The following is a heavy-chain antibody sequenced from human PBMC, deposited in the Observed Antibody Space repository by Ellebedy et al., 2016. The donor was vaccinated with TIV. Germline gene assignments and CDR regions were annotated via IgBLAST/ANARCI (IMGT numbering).Heavy chain of an antibody. Sequence: GESLKISCAASGFTFSSYAMSWVRQAPGKGLEWVSAISGSGGTSYYADSVKGRFTISRDNSKNTLYLQMNSLRAEDTAVYYCARDRFGQWLHWGQGTLVTVSS. CDR3: ARDRFGQWLH. CDR1: GFTFSSYA. CDR2: ISGSGGTS. V-gene: IGHV3-23*01. J-gene: IGHJ4*02. D-gene: IGHD6-19*01.